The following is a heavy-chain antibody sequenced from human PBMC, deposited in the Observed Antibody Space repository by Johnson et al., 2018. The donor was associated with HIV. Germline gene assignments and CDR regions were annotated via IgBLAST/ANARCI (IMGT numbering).Heavy chain of an antibody. CDR2: IRYDGSNK. D-gene: IGHD5-18*01. CDR1: GFTFDDYG. CDR3: ARLPSGYSRDDFDI. V-gene: IGHV3-33*08. J-gene: IGHJ3*02. Sequence: QVQLVESGGGVVRPGGSLRLSCAASGFTFDDYGMSWVRQAPGKGLDWVAFIRYDGSNKYYADSVKGRFTISRDNSKNTLYLQMNSLRAEETAVYYCARLPSGYSRDDFDIWGQGTMVTVSS.